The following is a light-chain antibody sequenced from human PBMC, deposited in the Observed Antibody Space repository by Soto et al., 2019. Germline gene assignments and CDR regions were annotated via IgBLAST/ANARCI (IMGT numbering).Light chain of an antibody. V-gene: IGLV2-14*01. CDR3: CSYTTSSTYV. Sequence: QSVLTQPASVSGSPGQSITFSCTGTSSDVGAYNYVSWYQQHPDKAPKLMIYDVTNRPSGVSYRFSGSKSGNTASLTISGLQTEDEADYYCCSYTTSSTYVFGTGTRVNVL. J-gene: IGLJ1*01. CDR1: SSDVGAYNY. CDR2: DVT.